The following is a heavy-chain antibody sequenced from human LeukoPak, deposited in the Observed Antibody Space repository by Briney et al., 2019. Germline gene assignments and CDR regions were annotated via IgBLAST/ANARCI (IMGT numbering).Heavy chain of an antibody. Sequence: SATLSLTFAVSGGSFTVYYWSWIRQPPGKGLEWIGEVNHSGSTNYNPSLKRRITTSADTSKSQVSLRLISVAAAYAAVYYCARVPADSDSLTGYYLAFDVWGQGTMVTVFS. D-gene: IGHD3-9*01. CDR3: ARVPADSDSLTGYYLAFDV. J-gene: IGHJ3*01. V-gene: IGHV4-34*01. CDR1: GGSFTVYY. CDR2: VNHSGST.